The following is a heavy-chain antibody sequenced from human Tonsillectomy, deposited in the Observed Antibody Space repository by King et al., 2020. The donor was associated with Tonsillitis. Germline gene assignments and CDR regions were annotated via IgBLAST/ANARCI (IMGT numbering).Heavy chain of an antibody. CDR1: GASMSTYY. J-gene: IGHJ4*02. CDR3: ARDQPVGSTRFDY. D-gene: IGHD6-19*01. V-gene: IGHV4-4*07. Sequence: VQLQESGPGLVKPSETLSLTCTVSGASMSTYYWSWIRQPAEKGLERIGRIHTSGVTNYNPSLESLVTMSVDTSKTQFSLKLTSMTAADTAVYYCARDQPVGSTRFDYWGQGILVTVSS. CDR2: IHTSGVT.